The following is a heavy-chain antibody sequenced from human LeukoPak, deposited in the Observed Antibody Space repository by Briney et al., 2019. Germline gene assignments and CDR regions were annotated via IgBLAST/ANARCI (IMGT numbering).Heavy chain of an antibody. CDR3: ARDTEVVVVAAAGGYFQH. V-gene: IGHV7-4-1*02. D-gene: IGHD2-15*01. J-gene: IGHJ1*01. CDR2: INTNTGNP. Sequence: GASVKVSCKASGYTFTSYAMNWVRQAPGQGLEWMGWINTNTGNPTYAQGFTGRFVFSLDTSVSTAYLQISSLKAEDTAVYYCARDTEVVVVAAAGGYFQHWGQGTLVTVSS. CDR1: GYTFTSYA.